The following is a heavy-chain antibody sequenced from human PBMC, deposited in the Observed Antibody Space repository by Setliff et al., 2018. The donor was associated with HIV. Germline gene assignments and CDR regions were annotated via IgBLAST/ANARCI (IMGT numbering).Heavy chain of an antibody. CDR3: ARVFVDTAVLRVLEYYFDS. CDR1: GGSISSSSYY. Sequence: LSLTCTVSGGSISSSSYYWGWVRQPPGKGLEWIGSMYYSGSTYYTPSLKSRITISLDTSKNQFSLRMRSVTAADTAVYYCARVFVDTAVLRVLEYYFDSWGRGTLVTV. CDR2: MYYSGST. J-gene: IGHJ4*02. D-gene: IGHD5-18*01. V-gene: IGHV4-39*07.